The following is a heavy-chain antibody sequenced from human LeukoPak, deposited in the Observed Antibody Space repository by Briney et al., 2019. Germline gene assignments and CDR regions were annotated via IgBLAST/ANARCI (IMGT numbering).Heavy chain of an antibody. V-gene: IGHV1-46*01. CDR1: GYTFTSYY. Sequence: ASVTVSCKASGYTFTSYYMHWVRQAPGQGLEWMGIINPSGGSTSYAQKFQGRVTMTRDTSTSTVYMELSSLRSEDTAVYYCARVSDYYDSSGSPYFDYWGQGTLVTVSS. CDR2: INPSGGST. D-gene: IGHD3-22*01. J-gene: IGHJ4*02. CDR3: ARVSDYYDSSGSPYFDY.